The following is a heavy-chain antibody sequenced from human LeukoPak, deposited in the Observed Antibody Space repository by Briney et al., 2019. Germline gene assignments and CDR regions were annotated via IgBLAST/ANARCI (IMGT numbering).Heavy chain of an antibody. J-gene: IGHJ4*02. CDR2: ISGSGGST. Sequence: GGSLRLSCAASGFTFSSCAMSWVRQAPGKGLEWVSAISGSGGSTYYADSVKGRFTISRDNSKNTLYLQMNSLRAEDTAVYYCAKADLYYVWGSTNGDYWGQGTLVTVSS. CDR3: AKADLYYVWGSTNGDY. V-gene: IGHV3-23*01. D-gene: IGHD3-16*01. CDR1: GFTFSSCA.